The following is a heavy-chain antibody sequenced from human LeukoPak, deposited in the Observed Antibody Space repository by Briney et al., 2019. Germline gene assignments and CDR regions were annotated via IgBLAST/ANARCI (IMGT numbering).Heavy chain of an antibody. CDR3: ARWAQVVTATTYYFDY. Sequence: MPSETLSLTCAVSGGSISGSNWWSWVRQPPGKGLEWIGEIYHSGSTNYNPSLKSRVTISVDKSKNQFSLKLSSVTAADTAVYYCARWAQVVTATTYYFDYWGQGTLVTVSS. CDR1: GGSISGSNW. CDR2: IYHSGST. D-gene: IGHD2-21*02. V-gene: IGHV4-4*02. J-gene: IGHJ4*02.